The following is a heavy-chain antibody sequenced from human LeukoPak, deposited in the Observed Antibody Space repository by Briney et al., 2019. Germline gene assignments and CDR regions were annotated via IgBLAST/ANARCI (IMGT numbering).Heavy chain of an antibody. D-gene: IGHD3-22*01. CDR2: KSHDGSNE. CDR3: AKALHDSGGSTDY. Sequence: GGSLRLSCAASGFTFSNYGMRWVRQAPGKGLEWVAVKSHDGSNEYYADSVQGRFTISRDNSQDTLYLQMNSLRGEHTALYFCAKALHDSGGSTDYWGQGTLVTVSS. J-gene: IGHJ4*02. V-gene: IGHV3-30*18. CDR1: GFTFSNYG.